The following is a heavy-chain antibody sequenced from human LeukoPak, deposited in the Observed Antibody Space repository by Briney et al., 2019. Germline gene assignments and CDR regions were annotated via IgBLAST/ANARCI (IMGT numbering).Heavy chain of an antibody. Sequence: PSETLSLTCAVYGGSFSGYYWSWIRQPPGKGLEWIGEINHSGSTNYNPSLKSRVTISVDTSKNQFSLKLSSVTAADTAVYYCARDSSGWQRLYYFNYWGQGTLVTVSS. J-gene: IGHJ4*02. CDR3: ARDSSGWQRLYYFNY. V-gene: IGHV4-34*01. CDR2: INHSGST. D-gene: IGHD6-19*01. CDR1: GGSFSGYY.